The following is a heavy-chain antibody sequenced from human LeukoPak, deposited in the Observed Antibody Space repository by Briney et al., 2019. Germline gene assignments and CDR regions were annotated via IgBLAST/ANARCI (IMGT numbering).Heavy chain of an antibody. Sequence: ASVTVSCKASGYTLTGYYMHWVRQAPGQGLEWMGWINPNSGGTNYAQKFQGRVTMTRDTSISTAYMELSRLRSDDTAVYYCAALYYYDSSGYYYVFDYWGQGTLVTVSS. D-gene: IGHD3-22*01. J-gene: IGHJ4*02. CDR3: AALYYYDSSGYYYVFDY. V-gene: IGHV1-2*02. CDR2: INPNSGGT. CDR1: GYTLTGYY.